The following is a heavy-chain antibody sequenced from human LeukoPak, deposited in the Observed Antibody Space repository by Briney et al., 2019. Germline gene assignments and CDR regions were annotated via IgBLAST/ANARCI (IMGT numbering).Heavy chain of an antibody. CDR1: GGSFSGYY. V-gene: IGHV4-34*01. J-gene: IGHJ4*02. CDR2: INHSGST. CDR3: ARGDSSGYYPFDY. D-gene: IGHD3-22*01. Sequence: SETLCLTCAVYGGSFSGYYWSWIRQPPGKELEWIGEINHSGSTNYNPSLKSRVTISVDTSKNQFSLKLSSVTAADTAVYYCARGDSSGYYPFDYWGQGTLVPVSS.